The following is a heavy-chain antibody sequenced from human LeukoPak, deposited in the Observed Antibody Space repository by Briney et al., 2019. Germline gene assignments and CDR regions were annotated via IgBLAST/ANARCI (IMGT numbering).Heavy chain of an antibody. Sequence: SVKVSCKASGGTFSSYAISWVRQAPGQGLEWMGGIIPIFGTANYAQKFQGRVTITADESTSTAYMELSSLRSEDTAVYYCARGLRSISPRNWFDPWGQGTLVTVSS. CDR2: IIPIFGTA. D-gene: IGHD2-21*01. V-gene: IGHV1-69*01. J-gene: IGHJ5*02. CDR3: ARGLRSISPRNWFDP. CDR1: GGTFSSYA.